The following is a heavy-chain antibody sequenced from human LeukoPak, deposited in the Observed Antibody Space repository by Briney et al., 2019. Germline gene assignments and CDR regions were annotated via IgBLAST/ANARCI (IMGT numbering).Heavy chain of an antibody. CDR1: GFTFSSYG. CDR3: ARDRLVVTAIGGFDC. V-gene: IGHV3-33*01. Sequence: PGGSLRLSCAASGFTFSSYGMHWVRQAPGKGLEWVALIWYDGSNKDYADSVEGRFTISRDNSKNTLYLQMNSLRAEDTAVYYCARDRLVVTAIGGFDCWGQGTLVTVSS. CDR2: IWYDGSNK. J-gene: IGHJ4*02. D-gene: IGHD2-21*02.